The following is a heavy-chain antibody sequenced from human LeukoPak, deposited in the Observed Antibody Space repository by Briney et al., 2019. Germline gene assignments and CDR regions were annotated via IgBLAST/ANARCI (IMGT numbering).Heavy chain of an antibody. CDR3: ARGVVPAAMSWFDP. CDR1: GFTFSSYN. V-gene: IGHV3-48*02. J-gene: IGHJ5*02. D-gene: IGHD2-2*01. Sequence: GGSLRLSCAASGFTFSSYNMNLVRQAPGKGLEWVSYISSSSSTIYYADSVKGRFTISRDNAKNSLYLQMNSLRDEDTAVYYCARGVVPAAMSWFDPWGQGTLVTVSS. CDR2: ISSSSSTI.